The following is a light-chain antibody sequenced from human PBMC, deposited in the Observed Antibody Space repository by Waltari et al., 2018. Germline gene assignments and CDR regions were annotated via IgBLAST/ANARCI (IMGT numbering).Light chain of an antibody. Sequence: SYELTQSPSVSLSPGQTARITCSGDALPKKYLYWYQKKPGQAPVLIIFKARERPSGIPERFSGSTSGTTVTLTITGVQAEDEADYYCLSPETRGSWVFGGGTKLTVL. CDR3: LSPETRGSWV. CDR1: ALPKKY. CDR2: KAR. J-gene: IGLJ2*01. V-gene: IGLV3-25*03.